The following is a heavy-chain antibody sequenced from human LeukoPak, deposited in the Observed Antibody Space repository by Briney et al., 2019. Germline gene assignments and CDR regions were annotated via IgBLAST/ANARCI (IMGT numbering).Heavy chain of an antibody. CDR2: ISYDGSNK. Sequence: GGSLRLSCAASGFTFSSYGMHWVRQAPGKGLEWVAVISYDGSNKYYADSVKGRFTISRDNSKNTLYLQMNSLRAEDTAVYYCAREPNSGYEYWGQGTLVTVSS. D-gene: IGHD3-22*01. V-gene: IGHV3-30*03. J-gene: IGHJ4*02. CDR3: AREPNSGYEY. CDR1: GFTFSSYG.